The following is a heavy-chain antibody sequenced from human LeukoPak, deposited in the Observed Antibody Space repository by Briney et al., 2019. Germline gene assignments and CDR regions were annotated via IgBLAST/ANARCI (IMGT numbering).Heavy chain of an antibody. CDR1: GFTFSSYW. V-gene: IGHV3-7*03. D-gene: IGHD3-10*01. Sequence: GGSLRLSCAASGFTFSSYWMSWVRQAPGKGLEWVANIKQDGSEKYYVDSVKGRFTISRDNAKNSLYLQMNSLRAVDTAMYYCARDHRGITMVRGARIKLYYFDYWGQGTLVTVSS. J-gene: IGHJ4*02. CDR2: IKQDGSEK. CDR3: ARDHRGITMVRGARIKLYYFDY.